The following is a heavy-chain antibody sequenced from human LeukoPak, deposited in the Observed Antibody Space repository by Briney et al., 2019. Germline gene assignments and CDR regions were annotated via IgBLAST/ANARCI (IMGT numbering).Heavy chain of an antibody. Sequence: PGGSLRLSCAASGFTFSTYWMHWVRHAPGKGLVWVSRIKSDGSTNYADSVKGRFTISRENAKNTVSLQMNSLRPEDTGVYYCARAPSEIGGYYPEYFRHWGQGTLVTVSS. CDR2: IKSDGST. CDR1: GFTFSTYW. CDR3: ARAPSEIGGYYPEYFRH. D-gene: IGHD3-22*01. J-gene: IGHJ1*01. V-gene: IGHV3-74*01.